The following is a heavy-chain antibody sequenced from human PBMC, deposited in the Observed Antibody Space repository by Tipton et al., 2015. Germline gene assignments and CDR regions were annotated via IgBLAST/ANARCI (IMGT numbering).Heavy chain of an antibody. J-gene: IGHJ6*02. Sequence: QVQLVQSGAEVRKPGASVKVSCKASGYTFTSYGISWVRQAPGQGLEWMGWISAYNGNTNYAQKLQGRVTMTTDTSTSTAYMELRSLRSDDTAVYYCARGQESSSWYRGYYYYYGMDVWGQGTTVTVSS. CDR2: ISAYNGNT. V-gene: IGHV1-18*01. CDR1: GYTFTSYG. CDR3: ARGQESSSWYRGYYYYYGMDV. D-gene: IGHD6-13*01.